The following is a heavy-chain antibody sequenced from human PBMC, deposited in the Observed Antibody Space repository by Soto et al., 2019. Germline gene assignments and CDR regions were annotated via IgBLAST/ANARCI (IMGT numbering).Heavy chain of an antibody. V-gene: IGHV3-30-3*01. CDR3: ARVADGAVAVDIWYFDL. J-gene: IGHJ2*01. CDR1: GFTFSSYA. D-gene: IGHD6-19*01. Sequence: QVQLVESGGGVVQPGRSLRFSCAASGFTFSSYAMHWVRQAPGKGLEWVAVISYDGSNKYYADSVKGRFTISRDNSKNTLYLQMNSLRAEDTAVYYCARVADGAVAVDIWYFDLWGRGTLVTVSS. CDR2: ISYDGSNK.